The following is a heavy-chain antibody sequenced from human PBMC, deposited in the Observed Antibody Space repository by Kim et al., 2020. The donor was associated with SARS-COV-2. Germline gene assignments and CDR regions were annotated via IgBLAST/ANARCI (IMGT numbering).Heavy chain of an antibody. CDR3: ARDHKFSSGYPIVGATGRTPFPFDY. CDR2: IWYDGSNK. D-gene: IGHD1-26*01. V-gene: IGHV3-33*01. Sequence: GGSLRLSCAASGFTFSSYGMHWVRQAPGKGLEWVAVIWYDGSNKYYADSVKGRFTISRDNSKNTLYLQMNSLRAEDTAVYYCARDHKFSSGYPIVGATGRTPFPFDYWGQGTLVTVSS. CDR1: GFTFSSYG. J-gene: IGHJ4*02.